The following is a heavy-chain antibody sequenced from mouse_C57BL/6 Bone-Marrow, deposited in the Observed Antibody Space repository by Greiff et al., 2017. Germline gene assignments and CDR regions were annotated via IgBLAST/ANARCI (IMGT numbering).Heavy chain of an antibody. Sequence: QVQLQQSGAELVRPGTSVKVSCKASGYAFTNYLIEWVKQRPGQGLEWIGVINPGSGGTNYNEKFKGKATLTADKSSSTAYMQLSSLTSEDSAVYFCARRYYYGSSYGYFDVWGTGTTVTVSS. J-gene: IGHJ1*03. D-gene: IGHD1-1*01. CDR2: INPGSGGT. V-gene: IGHV1-54*01. CDR1: GYAFTNYL. CDR3: ARRYYYGSSYGYFDV.